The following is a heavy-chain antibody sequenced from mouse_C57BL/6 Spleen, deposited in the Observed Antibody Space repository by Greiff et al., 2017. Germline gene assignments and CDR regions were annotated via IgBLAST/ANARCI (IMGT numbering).Heavy chain of an antibody. J-gene: IGHJ4*01. Sequence: QVQLQQPGAELVKPGASVKLSCKASGYTFTRYWMHWVKQRPGRGLEWIGRIDPNSGGTKYNEKFKSKATLTVDKPSSTAYMQLSSLTSEDSAVYYCAMTYYSNLYYAMDYWGQGTSVTVSS. V-gene: IGHV1-72*01. CDR3: AMTYYSNLYYAMDY. D-gene: IGHD2-5*01. CDR2: IDPNSGGT. CDR1: GYTFTRYW.